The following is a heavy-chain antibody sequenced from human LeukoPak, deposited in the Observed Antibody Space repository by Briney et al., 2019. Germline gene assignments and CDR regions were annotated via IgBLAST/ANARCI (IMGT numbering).Heavy chain of an antibody. Sequence: ETLSLTCTVSGVSISSSSYYWGWIRQPPGKGLEWVANINKDGGEKYCVDSVKGRFTISRDNGKNALYLQMKSLRAEDTAVYYCARNEDYSDSTGYYSTFYLDSWGQGTLVTVSS. CDR3: ARNEDYSDSTGYYSTFYLDS. D-gene: IGHD3-22*01. CDR1: GVSISSSSYY. V-gene: IGHV3-7*01. CDR2: INKDGGEK. J-gene: IGHJ4*02.